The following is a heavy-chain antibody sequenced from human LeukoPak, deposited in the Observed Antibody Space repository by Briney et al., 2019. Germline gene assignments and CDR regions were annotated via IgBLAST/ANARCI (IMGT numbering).Heavy chain of an antibody. D-gene: IGHD4-23*01. Sequence: SETLSLTCAVYGGSFSGYYWSWIRQPPGKGLEWIGEINHSGSTNYNPSLKSRVTISVDTSKNQFSLKLSSVTAADTAVYYCAREGTVGAFDYWGQGTLVTVSS. CDR2: INHSGST. CDR3: AREGTVGAFDY. CDR1: GGSFSGYY. V-gene: IGHV4-34*01. J-gene: IGHJ4*02.